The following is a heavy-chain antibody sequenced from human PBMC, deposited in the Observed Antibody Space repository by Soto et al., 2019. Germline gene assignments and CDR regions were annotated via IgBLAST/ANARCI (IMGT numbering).Heavy chain of an antibody. CDR1: AGSISTFNYY. CDR2: ITYRGRT. D-gene: IGHD2-8*01. Sequence: QVQLQESGPGLVRPSQTLSLTCTVSAGSISTFNYYWSWIRQHPEKGLEWIGYITYRGRTFYHSSLKSRVTISLDTSKKQFSLTLTSVTAAETAVYYCARSAQWDGFDPWGQGTMVTVSS. CDR3: ARSAQWDGFDP. V-gene: IGHV4-31*03. J-gene: IGHJ3*01.